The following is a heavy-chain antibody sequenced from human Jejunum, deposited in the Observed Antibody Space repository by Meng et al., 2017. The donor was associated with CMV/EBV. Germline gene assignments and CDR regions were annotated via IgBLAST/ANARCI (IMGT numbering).Heavy chain of an antibody. CDR1: GYSFNSYW. CDR2: IYPRDSDT. CDR3: ARQGSLAGFDT. V-gene: IGHV5-51*01. J-gene: IGHJ5*02. Sequence: CKTSGYSFNSYWIAWVRQMPGSGLECMGIIYPRDSDTRYSPSFQGQVTISVDQSINTAYLQWSSLKASDSAIYYCARQGSLAGFDTWGQGILVTVSS.